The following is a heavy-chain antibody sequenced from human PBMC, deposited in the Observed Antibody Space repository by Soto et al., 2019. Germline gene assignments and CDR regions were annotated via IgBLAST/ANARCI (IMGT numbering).Heavy chain of an antibody. CDR3: ARGGEDIVVVVAVGDAFDI. D-gene: IGHD2-15*01. CDR2: IWYDGSNK. Sequence: QVQLVESGGGVVQPGRSLRLSCAASGFTFSSYGMHWVRQAPGKGLEWVAVIWYDGSNKYYADAVKGRFTISRDNYKNTLYLQMNSLRAEDTAVYYCARGGEDIVVVVAVGDAFDIWGQGTMVTVSS. J-gene: IGHJ3*02. CDR1: GFTFSSYG. V-gene: IGHV3-33*01.